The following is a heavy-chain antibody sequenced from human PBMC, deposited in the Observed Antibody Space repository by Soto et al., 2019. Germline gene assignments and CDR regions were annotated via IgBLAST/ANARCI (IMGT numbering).Heavy chain of an antibody. Sequence: ASVEVSCKPSGYTFSSYGISWVRQAPGQGLEWMGWISAYNGNTKHAQKLQGRVTMTTDTSTSTAYMELRSLRSDDTAVYYCAREPNYFDYWGQGTLVTVSS. V-gene: IGHV1-18*01. CDR2: ISAYNGNT. CDR1: GYTFSSYG. CDR3: AREPNYFDY. J-gene: IGHJ4*02.